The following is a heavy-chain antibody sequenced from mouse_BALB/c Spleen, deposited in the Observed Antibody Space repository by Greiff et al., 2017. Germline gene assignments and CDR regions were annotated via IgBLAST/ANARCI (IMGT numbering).Heavy chain of an antibody. CDR3: ARGFDY. V-gene: IGHV1-67*01. J-gene: IGHJ2*01. CDR2: ISTYYGNT. Sequence: QVQLQQSGPELVRPGVSVKISCKGSGYTFTDYAMHWVKQSHAKSLEWIGVISTYYGNTNYNQKFKGKATMTVDKSSSTAYMELARLTSEDSAIYYCARGFDYWGHGTTLTVSS. CDR1: GYTFTDYA.